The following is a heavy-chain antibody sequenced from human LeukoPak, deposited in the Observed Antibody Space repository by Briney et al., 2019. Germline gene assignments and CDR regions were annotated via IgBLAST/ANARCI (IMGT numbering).Heavy chain of an antibody. CDR3: ARVGYVGVVPAADNWFDP. J-gene: IGHJ5*02. CDR2: INHSGST. D-gene: IGHD2-2*01. Sequence: PSETLSLTCAVYGGSFSGYYWSWIRQPPGKGLEWFGEINHSGSTNYNPSLKSRVIISVDTSKNQFSLKLSSVTAADTAVYYCARVGYVGVVPAADNWFDPWGQGTLVTVSS. CDR1: GGSFSGYY. V-gene: IGHV4-34*01.